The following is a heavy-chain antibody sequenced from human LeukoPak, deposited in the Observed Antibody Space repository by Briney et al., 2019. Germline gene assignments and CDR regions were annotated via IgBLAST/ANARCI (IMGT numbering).Heavy chain of an antibody. CDR3: ARSGGQQWLVLFDY. CDR1: GDSVSSNSAA. V-gene: IGHV6-1*01. J-gene: IGHJ4*02. Sequence: SQTLSLTCAISGDSVSSNSAAWNWIRQSPSRGLEWLGRTYYRSKWYNDYAVSVKSRITINLDTSKNQFSLQLNSVTPEDTAVYYCARSGGQQWLVLFDYWGQGTLVTVSS. CDR2: TYYRSKWYN. D-gene: IGHD6-19*01.